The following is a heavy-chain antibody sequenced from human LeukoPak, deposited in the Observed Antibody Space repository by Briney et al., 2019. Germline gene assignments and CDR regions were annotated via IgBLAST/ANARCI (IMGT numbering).Heavy chain of an antibody. D-gene: IGHD3-22*01. CDR3: ARESPYYYDSPDAFDI. V-gene: IGHV3-7*03. CDR2: MKEDGSEK. J-gene: IGHJ3*02. CDR1: GFTFSNYW. Sequence: GGSLRLSCAASGFTFSNYWMSWVRQAPGKGLEWVANMKEDGSEKYYVDSVKGRFTIPRDNAKNSLYLQMNSLRAEDTAVYYCARESPYYYDSPDAFDIWGQGTMVTVSS.